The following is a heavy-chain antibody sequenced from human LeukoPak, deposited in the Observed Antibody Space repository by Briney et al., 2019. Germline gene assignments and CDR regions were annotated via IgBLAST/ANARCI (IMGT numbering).Heavy chain of an antibody. Sequence: GASVKVSCKASGYTFTGYYMHWVRQAPGQGLEWMGWINPNSGGTNYAQKFQGRVTMTRGTSISTAYMELSRLRSDDTAVYYCARAPLSRIAVAGTWFDPWGQGTLVTVSS. V-gene: IGHV1-2*02. CDR3: ARAPLSRIAVAGTWFDP. J-gene: IGHJ5*02. CDR2: INPNSGGT. CDR1: GYTFTGYY. D-gene: IGHD6-19*01.